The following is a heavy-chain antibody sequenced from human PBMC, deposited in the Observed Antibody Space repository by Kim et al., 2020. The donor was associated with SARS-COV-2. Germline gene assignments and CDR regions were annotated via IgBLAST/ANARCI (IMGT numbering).Heavy chain of an antibody. J-gene: IGHJ3*02. Sequence: ASVKVSCKASGYTFTSYGISWVRQAPGQGLEWMGWISAYNGNTNYAQKLQGRVTMTTDTSTSTAYMELRSLRSDDTAVYYCARDSGGYNWNDDPGNDAFDIWGQGTMVTVSS. D-gene: IGHD1-1*01. V-gene: IGHV1-18*01. CDR3: ARDSGGYNWNDDPGNDAFDI. CDR2: ISAYNGNT. CDR1: GYTFTSYG.